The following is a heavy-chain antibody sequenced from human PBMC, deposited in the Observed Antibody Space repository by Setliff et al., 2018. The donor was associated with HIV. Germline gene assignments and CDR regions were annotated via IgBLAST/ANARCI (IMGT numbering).Heavy chain of an antibody. Sequence: PSETLSLTCAVSGGSISSNWWSWVRQSPGKGLEWIGEIYHSGSTHYNPSLQSRVTISVDKSKSQFSLKLNSVTAADTAVYYCVRGIAVAGPYFDYWGQGTLVTVSS. D-gene: IGHD6-19*01. CDR3: VRGIAVAGPYFDY. J-gene: IGHJ4*02. CDR1: GGSISSNW. V-gene: IGHV4-4*02. CDR2: IYHSGST.